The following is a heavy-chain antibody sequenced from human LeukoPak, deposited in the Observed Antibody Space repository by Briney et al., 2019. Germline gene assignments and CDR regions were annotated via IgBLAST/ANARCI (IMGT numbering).Heavy chain of an antibody. V-gene: IGHV4-34*01. CDR3: ARGRGVVVPAAIKPSRYNWFDP. CDR1: GGSFRGYY. Sequence: PSETLSLTCAVYGGSFRGYYWSWIRQPPGKGLEWIGEINHSGSTNYNPSLKSRVTISVDTSKNQFSLKLSSVTAADTAVYYCARGRGVVVPAAIKPSRYNWFDPWGQGTLVTVSS. D-gene: IGHD2-2*01. J-gene: IGHJ5*02. CDR2: INHSGST.